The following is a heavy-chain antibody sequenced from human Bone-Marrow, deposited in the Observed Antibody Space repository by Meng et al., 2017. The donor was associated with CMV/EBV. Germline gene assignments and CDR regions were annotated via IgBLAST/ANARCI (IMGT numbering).Heavy chain of an antibody. Sequence: GSLRLSCAVYGGSFSGYYWSWIRQPPGKGLEWIGEINHSGSTNYNPSLKSRVTISVDTSKNQFSLKLSSVTAADTAVYYCARDSMYSSGWNYYYYGMDVWGQGTTVTVSS. V-gene: IGHV4-34*01. J-gene: IGHJ6*02. CDR2: INHSGST. CDR1: GGSFSGYY. CDR3: ARDSMYSSGWNYYYYGMDV. D-gene: IGHD6-19*01.